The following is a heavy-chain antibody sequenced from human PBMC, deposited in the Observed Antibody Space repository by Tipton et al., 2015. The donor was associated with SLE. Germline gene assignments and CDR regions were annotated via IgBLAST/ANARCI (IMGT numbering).Heavy chain of an antibody. CDR2: INHSGST. Sequence: TLSLTCAVYGGSFSGYYWSWIHQPPGKGLEWIGEINHSGSTNYNPSLKSRVTISVDTSKNQFSLKLSSVSAADTAVYYCASDTSRSFDYWGQGTLVTVSS. CDR1: GGSFSGYY. J-gene: IGHJ4*02. D-gene: IGHD2-2*01. V-gene: IGHV4-34*01. CDR3: ASDTSRSFDY.